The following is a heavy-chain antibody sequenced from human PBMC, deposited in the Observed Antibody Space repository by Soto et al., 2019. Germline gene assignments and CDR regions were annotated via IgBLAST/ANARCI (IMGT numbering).Heavy chain of an antibody. D-gene: IGHD6-13*01. J-gene: IGHJ5*02. Sequence: QVQVVQSGAEVKKPGASVKVSCKASGYIFTGYYMYWVRQAPGQGLEWMGWINPNSGGTDYAQKFQGSVTMTRDTSISTAYMELSSLRSDDAAVYYCAIVRRVRRLQLANNWFDPWGQGTLVTVSS. CDR2: INPNSGGT. CDR1: GYIFTGYY. V-gene: IGHV1-2*02. CDR3: AIVRRVRRLQLANNWFDP.